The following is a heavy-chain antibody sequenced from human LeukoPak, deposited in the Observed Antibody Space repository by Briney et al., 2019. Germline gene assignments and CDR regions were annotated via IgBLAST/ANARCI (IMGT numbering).Heavy chain of an antibody. CDR1: GYTFTGYY. CDR3: ARGYDSSGYYQLLYFQH. D-gene: IGHD3-22*01. Sequence: ASVKVSCKASGYTFTGYYMHWVRQAPGQGLEWMGWINPNSGGTNYAQKFQGRVTMTRDTSIGTAYMELSRLRSDDTAVYYCARGYDSSGYYQLLYFQHWGQGTLVTVSS. V-gene: IGHV1-2*02. CDR2: INPNSGGT. J-gene: IGHJ1*01.